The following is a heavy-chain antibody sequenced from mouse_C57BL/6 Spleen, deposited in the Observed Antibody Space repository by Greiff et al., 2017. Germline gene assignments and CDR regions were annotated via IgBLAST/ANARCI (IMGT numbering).Heavy chain of an antibody. J-gene: IGHJ1*03. D-gene: IGHD2-14*01. CDR2: ISNGGGST. Sequence: EVKLVESGGGLVQPGGSLKLSCAASGFTFSDYYMYWVRQTPEKRLEWVAYISNGGGSTYYPDTVKGRFTISRDNAKNTLYLQMSRLKSEDTAMYYCARHWGTSGYFDVWGTGTTVTVSS. V-gene: IGHV5-12*01. CDR3: ARHWGTSGYFDV. CDR1: GFTFSDYY.